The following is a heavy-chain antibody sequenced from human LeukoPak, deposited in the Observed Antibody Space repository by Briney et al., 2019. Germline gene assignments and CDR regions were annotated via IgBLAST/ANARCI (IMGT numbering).Heavy chain of an antibody. J-gene: IGHJ4*02. D-gene: IGHD3-22*01. CDR1: GFTFDDYA. CDR3: AKADYYDSSGLGDYFDY. V-gene: IGHV3-9*01. Sequence: GGSLRLSCAASGFTFDDYAMHWVRQAPGKGLEWVSGISWNSGSIGYADSVKGRFTISRDNAKNSLYLQMNSLRAEDTALYYCAKADYYDSSGLGDYFDYWGQGTLVTVSS. CDR2: ISWNSGSI.